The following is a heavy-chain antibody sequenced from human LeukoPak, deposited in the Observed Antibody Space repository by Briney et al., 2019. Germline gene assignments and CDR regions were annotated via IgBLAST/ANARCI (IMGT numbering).Heavy chain of an antibody. V-gene: IGHV3-30*03. D-gene: IGHD4-11*01. CDR2: ISYDGSNK. Sequence: PGRSLRLSCAASGFTFSSYGMHWVRQAPGKGLEWVAVISYDGSNKYYAESVRGWFTISTDNSRNTVFLQMNSLRADDTALYYCARSVPDYTRFDYWGQGALVTVSS. J-gene: IGHJ4*02. CDR1: GFTFSSYG. CDR3: ARSVPDYTRFDY.